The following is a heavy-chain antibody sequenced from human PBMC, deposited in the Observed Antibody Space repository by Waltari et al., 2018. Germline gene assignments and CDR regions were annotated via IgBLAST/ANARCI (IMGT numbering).Heavy chain of an antibody. Sequence: QVQLVQSGAEVKKPGSSVRLSCKASGGTFTNHAFSWVRQAPGRGPEWMGMIVPLIDIANYAQHLLGRITITADKSTNTAYLELSSLISEDSAIYYCAAATARTTVVTPELDYWGQGTLVTVSS. CDR1: GGTFTNHA. J-gene: IGHJ4*02. V-gene: IGHV1-69*02. CDR3: AAATARTTVVTPELDY. D-gene: IGHD4-17*01. CDR2: IVPLIDIA.